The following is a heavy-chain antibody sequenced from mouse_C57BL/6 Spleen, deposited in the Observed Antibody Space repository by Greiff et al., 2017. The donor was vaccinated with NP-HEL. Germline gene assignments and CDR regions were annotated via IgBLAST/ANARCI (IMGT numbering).Heavy chain of an antibody. CDR2: IDPSDSYT. CDR1: GYTFTSYW. D-gene: IGHD2-1*01. J-gene: IGHJ1*03. CDR3: ATTYLLSVYFDV. V-gene: IGHV1-69*01. Sequence: VQLQQPGAELVMPGASVKLSCKASGYTFTSYWMHWVKQRPGQGLEWIGEIDPSDSYTNYNQKFKGKSTLTVDKSPSTAYMQLSSLTSEDSAVYYGATTYLLSVYFDVWGTGTTVTVAS.